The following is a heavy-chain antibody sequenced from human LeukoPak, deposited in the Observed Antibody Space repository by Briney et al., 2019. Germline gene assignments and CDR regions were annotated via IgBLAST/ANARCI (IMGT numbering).Heavy chain of an antibody. J-gene: IGHJ4*02. CDR1: GGSISSYY. V-gene: IGHV4-59*01. CDR3: ARGFSDTAMVS. D-gene: IGHD5-18*01. Sequence: PSETLSLTCTVSGGSISSYYWSWIRQPPGKGLEWIGYIYYSGSTNYNPSLKRRVTISVDTSKNQFSLKLSSVTAADTAVYYCARGFSDTAMVSWGQGTLVTVSS. CDR2: IYYSGST.